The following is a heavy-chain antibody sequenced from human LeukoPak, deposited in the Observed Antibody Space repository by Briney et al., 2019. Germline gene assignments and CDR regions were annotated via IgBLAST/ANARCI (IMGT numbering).Heavy chain of an antibody. CDR1: GFTFSDYY. D-gene: IGHD6-19*01. CDR3: ARDGGSAWSFRY. J-gene: IGHJ4*02. Sequence: GGSLRLSCAASGFTFSDYYMSWIRQAPGKGLEWVSYISSSGNTKYYADSVKGRLTISRDNAKNSLYLQTNSLRADDTAVYYCARDGGSAWSFRYWGQGTLVTVSS. V-gene: IGHV3-11*04. CDR2: ISSSGNTK.